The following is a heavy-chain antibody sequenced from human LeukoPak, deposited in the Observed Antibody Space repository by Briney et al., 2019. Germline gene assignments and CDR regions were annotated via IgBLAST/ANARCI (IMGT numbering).Heavy chain of an antibody. CDR1: GFTVSSNY. CDR3: ARVGEGAAKD. V-gene: IGHV3-53*01. CDR2: IYSGGNT. D-gene: IGHD1-26*01. J-gene: IGHJ4*02. Sequence: GGSLRLSCAASGFTVSSNYMSWVRQAPGKGQEWVSVIYSGGNTYYADSVTGRFTISRDNSKNTLYLQMNSLRAEDTAVYYCARVGEGAAKDWGQGTLVTVSS.